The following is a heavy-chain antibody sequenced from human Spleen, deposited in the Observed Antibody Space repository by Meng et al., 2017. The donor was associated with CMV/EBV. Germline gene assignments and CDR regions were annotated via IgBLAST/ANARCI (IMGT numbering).Heavy chain of an antibody. CDR3: ARARIDSFDY. CDR1: GVSISSSSYY. D-gene: IGHD3-9*01. CDR2: IYYSGST. Sequence: SGPALVHPSAPPSLPLTGSGVSISSSSYYWGWIRQPPVKGLEWIGSIYYSGSTNYNPSLKSRVTMSVDTSKNQFSLKLSSVTAADTAVYYCARARIDSFDYWGQGTLVTVSS. J-gene: IGHJ4*02. V-gene: IGHV4-39*07.